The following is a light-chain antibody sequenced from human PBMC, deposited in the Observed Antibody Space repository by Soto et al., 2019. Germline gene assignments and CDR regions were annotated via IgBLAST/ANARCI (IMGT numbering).Light chain of an antibody. Sequence: QSVLAQPASVSGSFGQSITISCSGPNTDLGVYGYVSWYQHQPGKAPKLLIYDVNNRPSGISDRFSGSKSGDTASLTISGLQAEDEPDYFCFSKISGFVYGFGTGTKVTVL. J-gene: IGLJ1*01. CDR2: DVN. CDR3: FSKISGFVYG. V-gene: IGLV2-14*01. CDR1: NTDLGVYGY.